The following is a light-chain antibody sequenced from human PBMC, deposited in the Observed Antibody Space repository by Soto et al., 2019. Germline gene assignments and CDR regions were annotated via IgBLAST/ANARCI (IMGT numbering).Light chain of an antibody. CDR1: SSDIGCYNL. Sequence: QSALTQPASVSGSPGQSITISCTGTSSDIGCYNLVSWYQQHPGKAPKLIIYEDIERPSGVSDRFSGSKSGNTASLTISGLQTEDEADYYCCSYAGGASVVFGGGTKLTVL. J-gene: IGLJ2*01. CDR3: CSYAGGASVV. CDR2: EDI. V-gene: IGLV2-23*01.